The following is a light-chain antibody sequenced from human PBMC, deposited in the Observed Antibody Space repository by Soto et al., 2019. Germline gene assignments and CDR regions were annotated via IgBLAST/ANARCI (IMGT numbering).Light chain of an antibody. J-gene: IGKJ3*01. V-gene: IGKV3-20*01. CDR2: GAS. Sequence: ESVLTQSPGTLSLSPGERATLSCRTSQSVSSNYLAWYQQKPGQAPRLLIYGASTRATGIPDRFSGSGSGTDFTLTISRLEPEDFAVYYCQQYGSSPRFGPGTKVEI. CDR1: QSVSSNY. CDR3: QQYGSSPR.